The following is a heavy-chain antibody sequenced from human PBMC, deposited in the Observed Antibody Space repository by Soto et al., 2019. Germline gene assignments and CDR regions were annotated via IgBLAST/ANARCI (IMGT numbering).Heavy chain of an antibody. V-gene: IGHV3-15*07. D-gene: IGHD3-10*01. CDR2: IKSKTDGGTT. Sequence: GSLRLSCAASGFTFSNAWMNWVRQAPGKGLEWVGRIKSKTDGGTTDYAAPVKGRFTISRDDSKNTLYLQMNSLKTEDTAVYYCTTDIPGSKIYYYYGMDVWGQGTTVTVSS. J-gene: IGHJ6*02. CDR1: GFTFSNAW. CDR3: TTDIPGSKIYYYYGMDV.